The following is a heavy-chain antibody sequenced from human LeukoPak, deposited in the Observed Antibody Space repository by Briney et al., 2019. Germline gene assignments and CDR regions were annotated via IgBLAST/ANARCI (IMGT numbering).Heavy chain of an antibody. Sequence: PGGSLRLSCAASGFTFSSYGMHWVRQAPGKGLEWVSGISATGFSTYYADSVKGRFTISRDNSKSTLYLQMNSLRAEDTAVYYCAKQPTIFGPYYYYYMDVWGKGTTVTVSS. CDR1: GFTFSSYG. V-gene: IGHV3-NL1*01. J-gene: IGHJ6*03. D-gene: IGHD3-3*01. CDR2: ISATGFST. CDR3: AKQPTIFGPYYYYYMDV.